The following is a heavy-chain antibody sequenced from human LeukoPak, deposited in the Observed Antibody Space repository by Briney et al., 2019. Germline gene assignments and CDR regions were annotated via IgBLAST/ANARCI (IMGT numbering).Heavy chain of an antibody. CDR2: IIPIFGTA. V-gene: IGHV1-69*01. Sequence: GASVTVSCKASGGTFSSYAISWVRQAPGQGLEWMGGIIPIFGTANYAQKFQGRVTITADESTSTAYMELSSLRSEDTAVYYCARRPKATWNYYYYGMDVWGQGTTVTVSS. D-gene: IGHD1-1*01. J-gene: IGHJ6*02. CDR1: GGTFSSYA. CDR3: ARRPKATWNYYYYGMDV.